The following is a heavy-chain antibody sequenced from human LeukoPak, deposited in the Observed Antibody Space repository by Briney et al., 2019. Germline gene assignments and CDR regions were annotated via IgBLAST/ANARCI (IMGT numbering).Heavy chain of an antibody. J-gene: IGHJ4*02. CDR3: ARGPRFSYGSGSPIGY. V-gene: IGHV1-2*02. CDR1: GYTFTGYY. Sequence: ASVKVSCKASGYTFTGYYMHWVRQAPGQGLEWMGWINPNSGGTNYAQKFQGRVTMTRDTSISTAYMELSRLRSDDTAVYYCARGPRFSYGSGSPIGYWGQGTLVTVSS. D-gene: IGHD3-10*01. CDR2: INPNSGGT.